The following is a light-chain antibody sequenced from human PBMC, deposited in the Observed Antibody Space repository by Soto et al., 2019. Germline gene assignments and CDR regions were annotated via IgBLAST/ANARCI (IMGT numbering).Light chain of an antibody. CDR1: QSISNY. CDR2: AAS. J-gene: IGKJ5*01. CDR3: QQSYRNPIT. V-gene: IGKV1-39*01. Sequence: IRMTHSASSLSASVADRVTITCRASQSISNYLNWYQQKPGKAPNLLIHAASSLQSGVPPRFSGSGSGTDFTLTICSLQPEDFATYFCQQSYRNPITFGHGTRLEIK.